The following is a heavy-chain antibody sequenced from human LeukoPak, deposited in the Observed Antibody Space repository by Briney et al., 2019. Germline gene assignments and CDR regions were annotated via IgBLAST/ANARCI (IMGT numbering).Heavy chain of an antibody. J-gene: IGHJ3*02. D-gene: IGHD3-16*01. V-gene: IGHV4-30-2*01. CDR3: ARDGGLHPTLATILAI. Sequence: SETLSLTCTVSGGSISSGANYWSWIRQPPGRGLEWIGYISHSESAYYSPSLESRITISVDRSRNQFSLKLKSVTAADTAIYYCARDGGLHPTLATILAIWGQGTMVAVSS. CDR1: GGSISSGANY. CDR2: ISHSESA.